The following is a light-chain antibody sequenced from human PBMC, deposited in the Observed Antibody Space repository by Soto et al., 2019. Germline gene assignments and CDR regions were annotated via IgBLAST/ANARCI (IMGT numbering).Light chain of an antibody. CDR1: SSDVGRYNR. CDR2: EVR. CDR3: SLYTTNSTFV. V-gene: IGLV2-18*01. J-gene: IGLJ1*01. Sequence: QSALAQPPSVSLSPGQSVTISGTGTSSDVGRYNRVSWYQQPPGTAPKLLIYEVRNRPSGVPDRSSGSKSANTASLTISGLQAEDEADYYCSLYTTNSTFVFGAGTKVTVL.